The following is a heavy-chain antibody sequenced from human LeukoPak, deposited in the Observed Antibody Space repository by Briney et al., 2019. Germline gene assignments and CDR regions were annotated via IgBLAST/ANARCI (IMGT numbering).Heavy chain of an antibody. CDR3: ARENGGTYSADY. CDR2: MNPNSGNT. Sequence: GASVKVSCNASGYTFTSYGINWVRQATGQGLEWMGWMNPNSGNTGYAQKFQGRVTMTRNTFINTAYMELSSLRSEDTAVYYCARENGGTYSADYWGQGTPVTVSS. V-gene: IGHV1-8*01. CDR1: GYTFTSYG. J-gene: IGHJ4*02. D-gene: IGHD1-26*01.